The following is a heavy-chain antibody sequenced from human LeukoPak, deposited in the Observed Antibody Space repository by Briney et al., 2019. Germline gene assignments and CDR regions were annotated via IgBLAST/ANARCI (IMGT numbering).Heavy chain of an antibody. Sequence: GGSLRLSCAASGFTFRTYGMHWVRQAPGKGLEWVAFIRNDGTIKYYADSVKGRFTISRDNSKNTLYLQMNSLRAGDTALYYCARDYCSTTTCLDYWGRGTLVTVSP. CDR3: ARDYCSTTTCLDY. CDR2: IRNDGTIK. J-gene: IGHJ4*02. CDR1: GFTFRTYG. D-gene: IGHD2-2*01. V-gene: IGHV3-30*02.